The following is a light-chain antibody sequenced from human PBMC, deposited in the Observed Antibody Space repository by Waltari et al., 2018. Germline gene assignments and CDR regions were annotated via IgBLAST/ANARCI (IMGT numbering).Light chain of an antibody. J-gene: IGLJ2*01. Sequence: QSVLTQPPAASGTPGTRVTISCAGSTSTIGTNSLNWYQKFPGAAPKLLIYRINQRPSGVPDRFSGSKSGTSASLVISGLRSEDEADYFCAGWDDNLSVVFGGGTKLTVL. CDR3: AGWDDNLSVV. CDR2: RIN. V-gene: IGLV1-47*01. CDR1: TSTIGTNS.